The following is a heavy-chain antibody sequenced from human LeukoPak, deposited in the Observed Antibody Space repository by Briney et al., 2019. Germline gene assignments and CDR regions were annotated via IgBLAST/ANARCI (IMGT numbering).Heavy chain of an antibody. CDR2: IYYSGST. Sequence: PSETLSLTCTVSGGSISSYYWSWIRQPPGKGLEWIGYIYYSGSTNYNPSLKSRVTISVDTSKNQFSLKLSSVTAADTAVYYCARDSRRTATNYYMDVWGKGTTVTISS. D-gene: IGHD5-12*01. CDR3: ARDSRRTATNYYMDV. CDR1: GGSISSYY. V-gene: IGHV4-59*01. J-gene: IGHJ6*03.